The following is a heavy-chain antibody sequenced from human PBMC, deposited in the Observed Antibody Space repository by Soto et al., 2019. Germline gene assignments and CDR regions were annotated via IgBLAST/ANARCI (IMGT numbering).Heavy chain of an antibody. CDR3: ARWSYLDY. Sequence: DVQLLESGGGLVQPGGSLRLSCAASGFSFSSYAMSCVRQAPGKGLEWVSTIIGSDGKTFYADSVKGRFSISRDTSKNTLYLQMNSLRADDTAVYYCARWSYLDYWGQGTRVTVAS. D-gene: IGHD3-3*01. V-gene: IGHV3-23*01. CDR2: IIGSDGKT. J-gene: IGHJ4*02. CDR1: GFSFSSYA.